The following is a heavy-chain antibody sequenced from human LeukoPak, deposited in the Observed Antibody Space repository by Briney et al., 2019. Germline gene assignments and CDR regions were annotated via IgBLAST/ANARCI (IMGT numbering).Heavy chain of an antibody. CDR2: ISGRGFST. J-gene: IGHJ4*02. CDR3: AKGKVGAAKNGGFDY. Sequence: GGSLRLSCAASGFTFSSYAMSWVRQAPGKGLEWVSAISGRGFSTYYADSVKGRFTISRDNSKNTLYLEMNSLRAEDTAVYYCAKGKVGAAKNGGFDYWGQGTLVTVSS. CDR1: GFTFSSYA. D-gene: IGHD2-15*01. V-gene: IGHV3-23*01.